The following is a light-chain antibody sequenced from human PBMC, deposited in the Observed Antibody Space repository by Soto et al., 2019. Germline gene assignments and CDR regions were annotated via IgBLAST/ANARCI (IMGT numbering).Light chain of an antibody. CDR3: QQYGSSRT. Sequence: EIVLTQSPGTLSLSPGERATLSCRASQSVSSSYLAWYQQNPGQAPRLLIYGASSRATGIPNRFSGSGSGTDFTLTISRLEPEDFAVYYCQQYGSSRTFGQGTKVEIQ. J-gene: IGKJ1*01. V-gene: IGKV3-20*01. CDR2: GAS. CDR1: QSVSSSY.